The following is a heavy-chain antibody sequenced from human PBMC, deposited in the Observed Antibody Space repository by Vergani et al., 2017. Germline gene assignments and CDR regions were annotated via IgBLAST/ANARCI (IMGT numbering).Heavy chain of an antibody. CDR3: ARGRRKIEGVNANGFDA. V-gene: IGHV1-18*01. CDR2: ISAYNGDA. CDR1: GYTFTPYG. J-gene: IGHJ5*02. D-gene: IGHD2/OR15-2a*01. Sequence: QIQLVQSGAEVKKPGASVKVSCKASGYTFTPYGISWVRQAPGQGLEWMGWISAYNGDANYAQKLQGRVTMTTDTSTSTAYMELRSRRSDDTAVYYCARGRRKIEGVNANGFDAWGQGTLVTVSS.